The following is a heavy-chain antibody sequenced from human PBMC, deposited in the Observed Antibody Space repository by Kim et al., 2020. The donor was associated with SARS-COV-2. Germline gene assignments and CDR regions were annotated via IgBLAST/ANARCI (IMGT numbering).Heavy chain of an antibody. CDR2: ISGSGGST. J-gene: IGHJ1*01. CDR3: AKDTLWQQLVLGEYFQH. CDR1: GFTFSSYA. V-gene: IGHV3-23*01. D-gene: IGHD6-13*01. Sequence: GGSLRLSCAASGFTFSSYAMSWVRQAPGKGLEWVSAISGSGGSTYYADSVKGRFTISRDNSKNTLYLQMNSLRAEDTAVYYCAKDTLWQQLVLGEYFQHWGQGTLVTVSS.